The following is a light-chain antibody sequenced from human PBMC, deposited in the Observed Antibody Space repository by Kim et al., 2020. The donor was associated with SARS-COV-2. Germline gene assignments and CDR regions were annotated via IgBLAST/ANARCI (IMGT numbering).Light chain of an antibody. CDR2: AAS. V-gene: IGKV1-39*01. J-gene: IGKJ2*01. CDR1: QSISSY. Sequence: DIQMTQSPSSLSASVGDRVTITCRASQSISSYLNWYQHKPGTAPKLLIYAASILQSGVPSKFSGSGVGADFSLTITDLRPDDSATYYCQQSYKAPYTFGPGTKVDIK. CDR3: QQSYKAPYT.